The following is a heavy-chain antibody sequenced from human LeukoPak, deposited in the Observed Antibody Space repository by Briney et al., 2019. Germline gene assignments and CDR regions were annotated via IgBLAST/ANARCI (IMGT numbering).Heavy chain of an antibody. CDR3: AKWIAARLSYFDY. Sequence: GGSLRLSCAASGFTFSSYAMSWVRQAPGKGLGWVSAISGSGGSTYCADSVKGRFTISRDNSKNTLYLQMNSLRAEDTAVYYCAKWIAARLSYFDYWGQGTLVTVSS. V-gene: IGHV3-23*01. CDR2: ISGSGGST. J-gene: IGHJ4*02. CDR1: GFTFSSYA. D-gene: IGHD6-6*01.